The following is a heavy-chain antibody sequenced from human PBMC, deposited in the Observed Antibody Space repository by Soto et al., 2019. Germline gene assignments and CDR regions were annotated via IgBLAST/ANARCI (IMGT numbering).Heavy chain of an antibody. CDR1: GFPFTSYG. D-gene: IGHD3-10*01. J-gene: IGHJ4*02. Sequence: QVQLVESGGGVVQPGRSLRLSCVASGFPFTSYGMHWVREAPGKGLEWVAVISYDGSNKYYADSVKGRFTISRDNSKNTLYMRMNSLRPEGMALSERVGGHYYIDSGAQETLVPVSS. V-gene: IGHV3-30*03. CDR3: VGGHYYIDS. CDR2: ISYDGSNK.